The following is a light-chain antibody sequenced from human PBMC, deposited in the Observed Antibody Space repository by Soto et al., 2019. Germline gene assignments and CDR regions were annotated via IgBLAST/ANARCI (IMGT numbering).Light chain of an antibody. V-gene: IGKV1-12*01. J-gene: IGKJ5*01. Sequence: IHMRRNPSSESATVEDTVTITCRASQGISSWLAWDQQKPGKAPKLLIYAASSLQSGVPSRFIGSGSGTDFTLTISSLQPEDFATYYCQQANSFTRTFGQGTRL. CDR1: QGISSW. CDR2: AAS. CDR3: QQANSFTRT.